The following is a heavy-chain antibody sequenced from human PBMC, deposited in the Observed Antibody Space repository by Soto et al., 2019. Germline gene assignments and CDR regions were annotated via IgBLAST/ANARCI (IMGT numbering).Heavy chain of an antibody. Sequence: VQLLESGGGLIQPGGSLRLSCAASGFTFSYGIHWLRQAPGKGLEWVAYISYDSSNKFYGDSVKGRFTISSDNSKNTQFLQMNSLRAEETPGYYSAKLVIGYCSGNTCDDYWDPGTLVAVSS. CDR1: GFTFSYG. V-gene: IGHV3-30*18. CDR3: AKLVIGYCSGNTCDDY. CDR2: ISYDSSNK. D-gene: IGHD2-15*01. J-gene: IGHJ4*02.